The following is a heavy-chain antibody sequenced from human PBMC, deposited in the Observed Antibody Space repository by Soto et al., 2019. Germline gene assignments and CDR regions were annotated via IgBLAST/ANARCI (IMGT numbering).Heavy chain of an antibody. J-gene: IGHJ6*02. CDR1: GGSISSYY. CDR2: IYYSGST. Sequence: SETLSLTCTVSGGSISSYYWSWIRQPPGKGLEWIGYIYYSGSTNYNPSLKSRVTISVDTSKNQFSLKLSSVTAADTAVYYCARVIQSTRFLEWLPEYYYYYGMDVWGQGTTVTVSS. V-gene: IGHV4-59*01. CDR3: ARVIQSTRFLEWLPEYYYYYGMDV. D-gene: IGHD3-3*01.